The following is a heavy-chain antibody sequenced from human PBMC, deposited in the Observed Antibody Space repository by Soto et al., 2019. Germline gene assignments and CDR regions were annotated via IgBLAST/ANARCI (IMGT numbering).Heavy chain of an antibody. CDR3: ARATYDILTGPYPVYYFDY. V-gene: IGHV4-59*01. Sequence: SETLSLTCTVSGGSISSYYWSWIRQPPGKGLEWIGYIYYSGSTNYNPSPKSRVTISVDTSKNQFSLKLSSVTAADTAVYYCARATYDILTGPYPVYYFDYWGQGTLVTVSS. J-gene: IGHJ4*02. D-gene: IGHD3-9*01. CDR1: GGSISSYY. CDR2: IYYSGST.